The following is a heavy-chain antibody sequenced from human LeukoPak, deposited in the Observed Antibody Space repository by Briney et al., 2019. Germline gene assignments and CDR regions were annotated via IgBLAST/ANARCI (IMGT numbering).Heavy chain of an antibody. V-gene: IGHV3-48*01. Sequence: GGSLRLSCAASGFTFSDYSMNWVRQAPGKGLEWVSYISSSSSSIYYADSVMGRFTISRDNAKNSLYLQMNSLRAEDTAVYYCARGLYSGSYYEHFQHWGQGTLVTVSS. CDR2: ISSSSSSI. CDR3: ARGLYSGSYYEHFQH. J-gene: IGHJ1*01. CDR1: GFTFSDYS. D-gene: IGHD1-26*01.